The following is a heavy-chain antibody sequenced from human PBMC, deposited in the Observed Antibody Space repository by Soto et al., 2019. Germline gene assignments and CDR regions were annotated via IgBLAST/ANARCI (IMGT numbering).Heavy chain of an antibody. CDR3: ARGSDPIVGANYFDY. D-gene: IGHD1-26*01. V-gene: IGHV3-23*01. J-gene: IGHJ4*02. CDR1: GFTFSSYA. Sequence: GGSLRLSCAASGFTFSSYAMSWVRQAPGKGLEWVSAISGSGGSTYYADSVKGRFTISRDNSKNTLYLQMNSLRAEDTAVYYCARGSDPIVGANYFDYWGQGTLVTVSS. CDR2: ISGSGGST.